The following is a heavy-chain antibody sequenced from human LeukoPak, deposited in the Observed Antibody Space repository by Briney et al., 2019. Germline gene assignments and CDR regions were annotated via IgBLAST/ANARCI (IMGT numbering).Heavy chain of an antibody. CDR3: ARDRDSSGYYSG. D-gene: IGHD3-22*01. CDR1: GGSISSGGYY. J-gene: IGHJ4*02. Sequence: SQTLSLTCPVSGGSISSGGYYWSWIRQHPGKGLEWIGYIYYSGSTYYNPSLKSRDTISVDTSKNQFSLKLSSVTAADTAAYYCARDRDSSGYYSGWGQGTLVTVSS. V-gene: IGHV4-31*03. CDR2: IYYSGST.